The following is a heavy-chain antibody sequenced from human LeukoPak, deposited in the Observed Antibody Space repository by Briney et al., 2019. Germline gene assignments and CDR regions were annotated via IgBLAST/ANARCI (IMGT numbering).Heavy chain of an antibody. J-gene: IGHJ6*03. CDR3: AKDRCSNGVGCYYYYIDV. CDR1: GFTFSSYG. D-gene: IGHD2-8*01. CDR2: IQYDGSNQ. V-gene: IGHV3-30*02. Sequence: GGSPRLSCAASGFTFSSYGMHWVRQAPGKGLEWVAYIQYDGSNQQYADSVKGRFSISTDSSKNILYLQMNSLRAEDTAVYYCAKDRCSNGVGCYYYYIDVWGKGTTVTISS.